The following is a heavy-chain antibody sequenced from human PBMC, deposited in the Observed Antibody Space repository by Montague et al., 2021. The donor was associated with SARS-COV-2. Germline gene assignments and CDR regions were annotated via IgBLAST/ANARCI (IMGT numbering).Heavy chain of an antibody. Sequence: SETLSLTCTVSGGSISSSSYCWGWIRQPPGKGLEWIGSIYYSGSTYYNPSLKSRVTISVDTSKNQFSLKLGSVTAADTAVYYCATYYDILTGYYIDAFDIWGQGTMVTVSS. CDR1: GGSISSSSYC. CDR3: ATYYDILTGYYIDAFDI. CDR2: IYYSGST. D-gene: IGHD3-9*01. J-gene: IGHJ3*02. V-gene: IGHV4-39*01.